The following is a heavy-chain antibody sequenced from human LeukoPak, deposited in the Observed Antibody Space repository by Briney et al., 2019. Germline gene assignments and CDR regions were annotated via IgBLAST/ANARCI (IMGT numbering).Heavy chain of an antibody. CDR2: ISGSGGTT. V-gene: IGHV3-23*01. D-gene: IGHD3-22*01. CDR3: AKRGVVIRVILVGFHKEAYYFDS. CDR1: GLTLSNYG. J-gene: IGHJ4*02. Sequence: HPGGSLRLSCXVSGLTLSNYGMSWVRQAPGKGLEWVAGISGSGGTTNYADSVKGRFTISRDNPKNTLFLHMNSLRAEDTAVYFCAKRGVVIRVILVGFHKEAYYFDSWGQGALVTVSS.